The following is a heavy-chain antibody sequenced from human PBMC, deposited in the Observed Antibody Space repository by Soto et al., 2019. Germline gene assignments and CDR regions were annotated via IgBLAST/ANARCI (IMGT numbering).Heavy chain of an antibody. CDR1: GYTLTELS. V-gene: IGHV1-24*01. CDR2: FDPEDGET. J-gene: IGHJ5*02. Sequence: ASVNVSCKVSGYTLTELSMHWVRQAPGKGLEWMGGFDPEDGETIYAQKFQGRVTMTEDTSTDTAYMELSSLRSEDTAVYYCATAAAGTRSWFDPWGQGTLVTVSS. CDR3: ATAAAGTRSWFDP. D-gene: IGHD6-13*01.